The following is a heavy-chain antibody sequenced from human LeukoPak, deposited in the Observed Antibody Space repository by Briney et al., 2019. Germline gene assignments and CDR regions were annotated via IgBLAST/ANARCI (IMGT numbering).Heavy chain of an antibody. J-gene: IGHJ3*02. CDR1: GFTFSSYS. CDR2: IKQDGSEK. Sequence: GGSLRLSCAASGFTFSSYSMNWVRQAPGKGLEWVANIKQDGSEKYYVDSVKGRFTISRDNARNSLSLQMNSLRAEDTAIYYCAREDYYDGSIDIWGQGTVVTVSS. V-gene: IGHV3-7*01. CDR3: AREDYYDGSIDI. D-gene: IGHD3-16*01.